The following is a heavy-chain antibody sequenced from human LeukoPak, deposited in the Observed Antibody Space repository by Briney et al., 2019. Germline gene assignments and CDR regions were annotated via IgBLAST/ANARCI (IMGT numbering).Heavy chain of an antibody. D-gene: IGHD5-12*01. J-gene: IGHJ5*02. CDR1: GGSISSSSYY. Sequence: SETLSLTCTVSGGSISSSSYYWGWIRQPPGKGLEWSGSIYYSGSTYYNPSLKSRVTISVDTSKNQFSLKLSSVTAADTAVYYCAGEIVATIRWFDPWGQGTLVTVSS. CDR3: AGEIVATIRWFDP. CDR2: IYYSGST. V-gene: IGHV4-39*01.